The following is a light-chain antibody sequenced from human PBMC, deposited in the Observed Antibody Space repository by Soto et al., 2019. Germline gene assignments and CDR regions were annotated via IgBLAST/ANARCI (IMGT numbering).Light chain of an antibody. CDR1: QGISSW. V-gene: IGKV1D-16*01. Sequence: DIQMTQSPSSLSASVGDRVTITCRASQGISSWLAWYQQKPEKAPKSLIYAASSLQIGVPSRFSGSGSGTDFTLTISSLQPEDFANYYCQQYNTYSWTFGQGTKVEIK. CDR2: AAS. J-gene: IGKJ1*01. CDR3: QQYNTYSWT.